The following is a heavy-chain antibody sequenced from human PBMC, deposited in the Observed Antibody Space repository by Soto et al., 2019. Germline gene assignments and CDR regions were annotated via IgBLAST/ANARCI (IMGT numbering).Heavy chain of an antibody. D-gene: IGHD2-2*01. V-gene: IGHV4-34*01. CDR1: VGSFSGYY. CDR3: ARGRFEQDIVVVPAAIWFEP. Sequence: PSETLSLTCAFYVGSFSGYYWSCIRQPPGKWLEWIGEINHSGSTNYNPSLKSRVTISVDTSKNQFSLKLSSVTAADTAVYYCARGRFEQDIVVVPAAIWFEPWGQGTLVSVS. J-gene: IGHJ5*02. CDR2: INHSGST.